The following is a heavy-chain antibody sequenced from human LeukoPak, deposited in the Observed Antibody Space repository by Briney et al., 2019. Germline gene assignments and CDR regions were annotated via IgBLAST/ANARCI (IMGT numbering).Heavy chain of an antibody. J-gene: IGHJ4*02. CDR3: ARGATMVRGVSDY. CDR1: GYTFTGYY. D-gene: IGHD3-10*01. V-gene: IGHV1-2*02. Sequence: ASVKVSCKASGYTFTGYYMHWVRQAPGQGLEWMGWINPNSGGTNYAQKFQGRVTMTRDTSISTAYMELSRLRSDDTAVYYCARGATMVRGVSDYWGQGTLVTVSS. CDR2: INPNSGGT.